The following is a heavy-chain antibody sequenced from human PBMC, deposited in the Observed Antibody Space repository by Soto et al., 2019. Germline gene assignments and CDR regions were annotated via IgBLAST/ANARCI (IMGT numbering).Heavy chain of an antibody. V-gene: IGHV3-48*02. CDR2: ISSSSSTI. CDR1: GFTFSSYS. Sequence: EVQLVESGGGLVQPGGSLRLSCAASGFTFSSYSMNWVRQAPGKGLEWVSYISSSSSTIYYADSVKGRFTISRDNAKNSLYLQMNSLRDEDTAVYYCARDLVETMIVVVITGSYYYYGMDVWGQGTTVTVSS. D-gene: IGHD3-22*01. J-gene: IGHJ6*02. CDR3: ARDLVETMIVVVITGSYYYYGMDV.